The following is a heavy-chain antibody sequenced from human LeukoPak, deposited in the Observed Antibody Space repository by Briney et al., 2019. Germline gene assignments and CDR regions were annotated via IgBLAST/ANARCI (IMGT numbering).Heavy chain of an antibody. Sequence: SETLSLTCTVSGGSISSYYWSWIRQPPGKGLESIGYIYYSGSTNYNPSLKSRVTISVDTSKNQFSLKLSSVTAADTAVYYCARWGYSYGLPIYWGQGTLVTVSS. CDR3: ARWGYSYGLPIY. V-gene: IGHV4-59*01. CDR1: GGSISSYY. J-gene: IGHJ4*02. CDR2: IYYSGST. D-gene: IGHD5-18*01.